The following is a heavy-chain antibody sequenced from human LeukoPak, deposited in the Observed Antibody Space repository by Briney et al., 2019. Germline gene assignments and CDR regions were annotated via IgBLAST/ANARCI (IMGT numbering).Heavy chain of an antibody. J-gene: IGHJ3*02. D-gene: IGHD3-3*01. CDR2: IRSSSSTI. CDR1: GFTFSSCS. V-gene: IGHV3-48*01. CDR3: ARALRNAFDI. Sequence: GGSLRLSCAASGFTFSSCSMNWVRQAPGKGREWVSYIRSSSSTIYYADSVKGRFTISTNNANNSLYLQMNSLRAEDTAIYYCARALRNAFDIWGQGTMVTVSS.